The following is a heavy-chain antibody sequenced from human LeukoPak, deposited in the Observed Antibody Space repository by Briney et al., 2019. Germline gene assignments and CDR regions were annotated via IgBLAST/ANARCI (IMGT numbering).Heavy chain of an antibody. Sequence: SEALSLTCIVSGGSISSISSNNYHWGWIRQPPGKGLEWIGSIYYSGSTYYNPSLKSRVTISVDTSKNQFSLKLGSVTAADTAVYYCARGAYCSGGSCYYWYFDLWGRGTLVTVSS. V-gene: IGHV4-39*01. CDR2: IYYSGST. D-gene: IGHD2-15*01. J-gene: IGHJ2*01. CDR1: GGSISSISSNNYH. CDR3: ARGAYCSGGSCYYWYFDL.